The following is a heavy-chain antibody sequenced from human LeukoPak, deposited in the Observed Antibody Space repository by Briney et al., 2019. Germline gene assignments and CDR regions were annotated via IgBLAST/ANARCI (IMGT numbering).Heavy chain of an antibody. J-gene: IGHJ3*02. V-gene: IGHV3-21*01. CDR3: ARTRRAGYCSSTSCYREGLDAFDI. Sequence: GGSLRLSCAASGFTFSSYTMNWVRQAPGKGLEWVSSISSSLSYIYYADSVKGRFTISRDNAKNSLYLQMNSLRAEDTAVYYCARTRRAGYCSSTSCYREGLDAFDIWGQGTMVTVSS. D-gene: IGHD2-2*02. CDR2: ISSSLSYI. CDR1: GFTFSSYT.